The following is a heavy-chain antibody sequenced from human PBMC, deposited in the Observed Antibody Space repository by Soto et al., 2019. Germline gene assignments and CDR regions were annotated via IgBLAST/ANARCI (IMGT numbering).Heavy chain of an antibody. CDR2: ILVSGST. J-gene: IGHJ3*02. V-gene: IGHV3-23*01. D-gene: IGHD2-8*02. CDR3: AKATATGGGAFDI. Sequence: GGSLRLSCAASGFICSSYDMSWVRQAPGKGLEWVSTILVSGSTHYEDSVKGRFTISRDGSKNTQYLQMNSLTAGDTAVYYCAKATATGGGAFDICGQGTMVTVSS. CDR1: GFICSSYD.